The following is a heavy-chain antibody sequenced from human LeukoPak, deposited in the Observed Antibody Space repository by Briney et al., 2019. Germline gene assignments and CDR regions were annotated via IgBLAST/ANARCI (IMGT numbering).Heavy chain of an antibody. V-gene: IGHV1-18*01. J-gene: IGHJ5*02. Sequence: ASVKVSCKASGYTFTSYGISWVRQAPGQGLEWMGWISAYNGNTNYAQKLQGRVTMTTDTSTSTAYMELRSLRSDDTAVYYCAREDIVVVPAATNNWFDPWGQGTLVTVSS. CDR2: ISAYNGNT. D-gene: IGHD2-2*01. CDR3: AREDIVVVPAATNNWFDP. CDR1: GYTFTSYG.